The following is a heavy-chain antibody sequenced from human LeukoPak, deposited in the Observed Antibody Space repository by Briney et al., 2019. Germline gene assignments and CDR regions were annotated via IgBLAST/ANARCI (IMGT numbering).Heavy chain of an antibody. D-gene: IGHD3-22*01. Sequence: GGSLRLSCAASGFTFSSYWMSWVRQAPGKGLEWVANIKQDGGEKYYVDSVKGRFPISRDNAKTSLYLQMTSLRAEDTAVYYCARDKYFDSTTYYPRFDYWGRGILVTVSS. J-gene: IGHJ4*02. V-gene: IGHV3-7*04. CDR2: IKQDGGEK. CDR3: ARDKYFDSTTYYPRFDY. CDR1: GFTFSSYW.